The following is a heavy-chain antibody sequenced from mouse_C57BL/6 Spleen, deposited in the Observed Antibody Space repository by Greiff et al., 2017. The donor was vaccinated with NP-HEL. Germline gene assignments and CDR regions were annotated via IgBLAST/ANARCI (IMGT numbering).Heavy chain of an antibody. D-gene: IGHD2-4*01. CDR3: TRWRLRAGY. Sequence: VQLVESGAELVRPGASVTLSCKASGYTFTDYEMHWVKQTPVHGLEWIGAIDPETGGTAYNQKFKGKAILTADKSSSTAYMELRSLTSEDSAVYYCTRWRLRAGYWGQGTTLTVSS. V-gene: IGHV1-15*01. J-gene: IGHJ2*01. CDR1: GYTFTDYE. CDR2: IDPETGGT.